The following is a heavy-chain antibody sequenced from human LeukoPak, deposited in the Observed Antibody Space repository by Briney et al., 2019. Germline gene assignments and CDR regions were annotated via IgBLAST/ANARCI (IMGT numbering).Heavy chain of an antibody. CDR1: SGSISTSNYY. D-gene: IGHD1-26*01. V-gene: IGHV4-39*07. CDR2: IFYSGST. CDR3: ARVMVGANFDY. J-gene: IGHJ4*02. Sequence: SETLSLTCTVSSGSISTSNYYWGWVRRPPGKALEWIGNIFYSGSTYYSPSLKSRVTISVDTSKNQFSLKLSSVTAADTAVYYCARVMVGANFDYWGQGTLVTVSS.